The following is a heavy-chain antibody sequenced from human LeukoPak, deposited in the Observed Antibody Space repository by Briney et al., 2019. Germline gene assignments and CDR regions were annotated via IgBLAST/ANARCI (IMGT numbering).Heavy chain of an antibody. Sequence: GGSLRLSCAASGFIFSSFSMNWVRQAPGKGLEWISYISSSSRTIYYADSVKGRFTISRDNAKNSLYLQMNSLSAEDTAVYFCARETYFYDTDYYYVKYFDSWGQGTLVTVSS. CDR2: ISSSSRTI. CDR1: GFIFSSFS. CDR3: ARETYFYDTDYYYVKYFDS. V-gene: IGHV3-48*01. J-gene: IGHJ4*02. D-gene: IGHD3-22*01.